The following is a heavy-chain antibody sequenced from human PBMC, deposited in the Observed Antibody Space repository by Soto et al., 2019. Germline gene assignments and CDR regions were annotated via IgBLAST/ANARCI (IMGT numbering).Heavy chain of an antibody. CDR3: ARDRPLGYCSSTSCYEYYYGMDV. Sequence: ASVKVSCKASGYTFTGYYMHWVRQAPGQGLEWMGWINPNSGGTNYAQKFQGWVTLTRDTSISTAYMELSRLRSDDTAVYYCARDRPLGYCSSTSCYEYYYGMDVWGQGTTVNVSS. CDR1: GYTFTGYY. V-gene: IGHV1-2*04. CDR2: INPNSGGT. J-gene: IGHJ6*02. D-gene: IGHD2-2*01.